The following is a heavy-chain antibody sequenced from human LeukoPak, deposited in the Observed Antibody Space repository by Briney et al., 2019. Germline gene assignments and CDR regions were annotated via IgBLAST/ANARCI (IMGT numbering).Heavy chain of an antibody. Sequence: SETLSLTCTVSGYSISSGYYWGWIRQPPGKGLEWIGSIYHSGSTYYNPSLKSRVTISVDTSKNQFSLKLSSVTAADTAVYYCAKSYYYDSSGYCQFDYWGQGTLVTVSS. CDR3: AKSYYYDSSGYCQFDY. CDR1: GYSISSGYY. CDR2: IYHSGST. J-gene: IGHJ4*02. D-gene: IGHD3-22*01. V-gene: IGHV4-38-2*02.